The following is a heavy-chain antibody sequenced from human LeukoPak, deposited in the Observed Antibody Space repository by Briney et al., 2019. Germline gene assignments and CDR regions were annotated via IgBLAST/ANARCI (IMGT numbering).Heavy chain of an antibody. D-gene: IGHD3-22*01. J-gene: IGHJ3*02. Sequence: PSETLSLTCTVSGGSISSYYWSWIRQPPGKGLEWIGYIYYSGSTNYNPSLKSRVTISVDTSKNQFSLKLSSVTAADTAVYYCARARELYYYDSSSSGFFDIWGQGTMVTVSS. CDR3: ARARELYYYDSSSSGFFDI. CDR1: GGSISSYY. V-gene: IGHV4-59*01. CDR2: IYYSGST.